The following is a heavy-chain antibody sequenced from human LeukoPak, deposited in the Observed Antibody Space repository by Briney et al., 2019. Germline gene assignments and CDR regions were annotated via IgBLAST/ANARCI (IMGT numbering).Heavy chain of an antibody. J-gene: IGHJ4*02. CDR2: IKSKTDGGTT. D-gene: IGHD4-17*01. CDR1: VFTFSNAW. CDR3: TTDYAPGY. Sequence: NPGGSLRLSCASSVFTFSNAWMGWAPQAPGKGLEWVGRIKSKTDGGTTDYEAPVKGRFTISRDDSKNTLYLQMNSLKTEDTAVYYCTTDYAPGYWGQGTLVTVSS. V-gene: IGHV3-15*01.